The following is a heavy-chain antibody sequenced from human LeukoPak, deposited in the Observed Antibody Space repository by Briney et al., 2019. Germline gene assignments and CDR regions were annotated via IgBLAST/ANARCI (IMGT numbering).Heavy chain of an antibody. CDR3: TTRTWADGFDI. V-gene: IGHV3-15*01. Sequence: PGGSLGLSCAASGLTFRNAWMNWVRQAPGKGLEWVGRIKSKIDGGTADYAAPVKGRITISRDDSKNMLYLQINSLKADDTALYYCTTRTWADGFDIWGQGTMVTVSS. D-gene: IGHD2-2*01. CDR2: IKSKIDGGTA. J-gene: IGHJ3*02. CDR1: GLTFRNAW.